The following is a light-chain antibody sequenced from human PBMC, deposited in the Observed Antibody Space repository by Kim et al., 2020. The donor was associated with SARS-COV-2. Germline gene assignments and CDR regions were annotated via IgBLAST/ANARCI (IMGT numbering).Light chain of an antibody. CDR3: QTWGTGIPVA. V-gene: IGLV4-69*01. J-gene: IGLJ2*01. CDR1: SEYSTYA. CDR2: LNSDGSH. Sequence: SVRLNCTLSSEYSTYAIAWHQQQPEKGPRFLVRLNSDGSHTKGDGIPDRFSGSGSGAERYLTISSLQSEDEADYYCQTWGTGIPVAFGGGTQLTVL.